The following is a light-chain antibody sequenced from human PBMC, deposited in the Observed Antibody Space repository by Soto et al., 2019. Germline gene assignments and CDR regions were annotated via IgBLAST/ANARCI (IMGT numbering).Light chain of an antibody. Sequence: IQLTQSPSSLSAAVGDRVTITCRASQDISRALAWYQQKPGKAPNLLISPASNLRSGVPSRFSGSGSGTDFTLTINGLQPEDFATYWCQQLYGYPLTFGGGTKVDIK. CDR3: QQLYGYPLT. J-gene: IGKJ4*01. CDR2: PAS. V-gene: IGKV1-9*01. CDR1: QDISRA.